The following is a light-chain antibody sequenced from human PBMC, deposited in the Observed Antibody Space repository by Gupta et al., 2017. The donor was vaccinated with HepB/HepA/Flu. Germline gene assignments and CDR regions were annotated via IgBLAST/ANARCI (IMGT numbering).Light chain of an antibody. V-gene: IGKV4-1*01. CDR1: QSVLYSSNNKNY. J-gene: IGKJ3*01. CDR3: QQYYSTPRT. Sequence: DIVMIHSPDSLAVSLGERATINCKSSQSVLYSSNNKNYLAWYQQKPGQPPKLLIYWASTRESGVPDRFSGSGSGTDFTLTISSLQAEDVAVYYCQQYYSTPRTFGHGTKVEIK. CDR2: WAS.